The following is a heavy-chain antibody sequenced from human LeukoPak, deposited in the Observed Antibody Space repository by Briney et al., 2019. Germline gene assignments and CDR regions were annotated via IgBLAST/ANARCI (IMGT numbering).Heavy chain of an antibody. Sequence: SETLSLTCTVSGGSISSYYWSWIRQPPGKGLEWIGYIYSSGSTKYSPSLKSRVAISLDTSKNDFSLGLSSVTAADTAVYYCARDRGYGGIFDYWGQGTLVTVYS. D-gene: IGHD4-23*01. CDR2: IYSSGST. CDR3: ARDRGYGGIFDY. V-gene: IGHV4-59*13. J-gene: IGHJ4*02. CDR1: GGSISSYY.